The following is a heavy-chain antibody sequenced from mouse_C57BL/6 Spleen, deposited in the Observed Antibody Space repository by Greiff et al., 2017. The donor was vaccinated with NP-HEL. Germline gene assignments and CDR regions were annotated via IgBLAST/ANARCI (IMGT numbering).Heavy chain of an antibody. V-gene: IGHV14-4*01. CDR1: GFNIKDDY. Sequence: EVQLKESGAELVRPGASVKLSCTASGFNIKDDYMHWVKQRPEQGLEWIGWIDPENGDTEYASKFQGKATITADTSSNTAYLQLSSLTSEDTAVYYCTTFITTVVAMRGDYWGQGTTLTVSS. CDR3: TTFITTVVAMRGDY. CDR2: IDPENGDT. J-gene: IGHJ2*01. D-gene: IGHD1-1*01.